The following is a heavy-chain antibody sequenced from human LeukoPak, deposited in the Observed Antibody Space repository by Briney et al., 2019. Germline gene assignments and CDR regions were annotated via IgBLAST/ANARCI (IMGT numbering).Heavy chain of an antibody. CDR1: GFTFSNYE. J-gene: IGHJ4*02. Sequence: GGSLRLSCAASGFTFSNYEFNWVRQAPGKGLQWVSAISGSGGDTYYEDSVKGRFTISRDNSKNMMYLQMNSLRAEDTAVYYCARDSSGWSKNYWGQGTLVIVSS. D-gene: IGHD6-19*01. V-gene: IGHV3-23*01. CDR2: ISGSGGDT. CDR3: ARDSSGWSKNY.